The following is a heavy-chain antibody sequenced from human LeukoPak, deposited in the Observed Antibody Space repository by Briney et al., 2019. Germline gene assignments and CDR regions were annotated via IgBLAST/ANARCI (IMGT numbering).Heavy chain of an antibody. CDR1: GLSVSSNF. D-gene: IGHD6-13*01. CDR2: IYGGGST. V-gene: IGHV3-53*01. CDR3: AKDSSSWTYFDY. Sequence: PGGSLRLSCAATGLSVSSNFMSRVRQAPGKGLEGVSVIYGGGSTYYADSVKGRFTISRDNSKNTLYLQMNSLRAEDTAVYYCAKDSSSWTYFDYWGQGTLVTVSS. J-gene: IGHJ4*02.